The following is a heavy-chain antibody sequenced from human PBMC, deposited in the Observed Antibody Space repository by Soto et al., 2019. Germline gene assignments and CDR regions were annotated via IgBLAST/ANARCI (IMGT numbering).Heavy chain of an antibody. CDR3: ASSLDPTILGVVTPLGYYDYYGMDV. V-gene: IGHV1-69*06. J-gene: IGHJ6*02. Sequence: SVKVSCKASGGTFSSYAISWVRQAPGQGLEWMGGIIPIFGTANYAQKFQGRVTITADKSTSTAYMELSSLRSEDTAVYYCASSLDPTILGVVTPLGYYDYYGMDVWGQWTTVTVSS. CDR1: GGTFSSYA. CDR2: IIPIFGTA. D-gene: IGHD3-3*01.